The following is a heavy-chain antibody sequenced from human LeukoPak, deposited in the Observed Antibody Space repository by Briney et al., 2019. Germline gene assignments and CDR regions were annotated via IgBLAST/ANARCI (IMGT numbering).Heavy chain of an antibody. CDR1: GGSISSYY. V-gene: IGHV4-4*07. J-gene: IGHJ5*02. CDR3: ARVRCSSTSCYKLNQNWFDP. D-gene: IGHD2-2*02. Sequence: SETLSLTCTVSGGSISSYYWSWIRQPAGKGLEWIGRIYTSGSTNYNPSLKSRVTMSVDTSKNQFSLKLSSVTAADTAVYYCARVRCSSTSCYKLNQNWFDPWGREPWSPSPQ. CDR2: IYTSGST.